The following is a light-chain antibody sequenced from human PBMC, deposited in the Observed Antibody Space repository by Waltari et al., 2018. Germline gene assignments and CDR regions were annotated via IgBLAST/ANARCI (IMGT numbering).Light chain of an antibody. V-gene: IGKV3-20*01. CDR1: QSVTSSY. CDR2: SAS. CDR3: QQYAYSPLT. Sequence: EIVLTQSSGTLSLSPGDRATLSCRASQSVTSSYLAWYQQKPGQAPRLLIYSASSRATGIPNRFIGSGSGTDFTLTISGLEPEDFAVYYCQQYAYSPLTFGGGTKVEIK. J-gene: IGKJ4*01.